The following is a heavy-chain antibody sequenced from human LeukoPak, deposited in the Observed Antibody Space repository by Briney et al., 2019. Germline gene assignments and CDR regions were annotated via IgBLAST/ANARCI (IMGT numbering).Heavy chain of an antibody. V-gene: IGHV4-34*01. Sequence: SETLSLTCAVYGGSFSGYYWSWIRQLPGKGLEWIGEINHSGSTNYNPSLKSRVTISVDTSKNQFSLKLSSVTAADTAVYYCARGGLIAAAGPHYYYYMDVWGKGTTVTVSS. CDR2: INHSGST. CDR1: GGSFSGYY. D-gene: IGHD6-13*01. CDR3: ARGGLIAAAGPHYYYYMDV. J-gene: IGHJ6*03.